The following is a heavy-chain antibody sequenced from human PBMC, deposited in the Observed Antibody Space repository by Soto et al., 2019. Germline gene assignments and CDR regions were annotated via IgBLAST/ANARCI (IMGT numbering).Heavy chain of an antibody. V-gene: IGHV4-39*01. D-gene: IGHD3-10*01. J-gene: IGHJ4*01. CDR3: AAGEPLNY. CDR1: GGSISSSSYY. CDR2: IYYSGST. Sequence: SETLSLTCTVSGGSISSSSYYWGWIRQPPGKGLEWIGSIYYSGSTYYNPSLKSRVTISVDNSKNTVYLQMNSLRAEDTAMYYCAAGEPLNYRGQGTLVTVSS.